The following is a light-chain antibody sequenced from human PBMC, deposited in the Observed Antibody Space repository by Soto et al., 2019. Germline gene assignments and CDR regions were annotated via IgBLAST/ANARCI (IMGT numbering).Light chain of an antibody. Sequence: EIVMTQSPATLSVSPGERATLTCRASQSVSSNLAWYQQKPGQAPRLLIYDASNRATSIPARFSGSGSGTDFTLTISSLEPEDFAVYYCQQRSKWVTFGRGTKVDNK. CDR1: QSVSSN. CDR2: DAS. CDR3: QQRSKWVT. J-gene: IGKJ4*01. V-gene: IGKV3-11*01.